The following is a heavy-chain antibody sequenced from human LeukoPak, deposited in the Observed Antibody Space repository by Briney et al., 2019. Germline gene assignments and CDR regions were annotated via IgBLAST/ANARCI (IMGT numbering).Heavy chain of an antibody. CDR2: IIPIFGTA. D-gene: IGHD3-22*01. J-gene: IGHJ6*02. V-gene: IGHV1-69*13. Sequence: SVKVSCKASGGTFSSYAISWVRQAPGQGLEWMGGIIPIFGTANYAQKFQGRVTITADESTSTACMELSSLRSEDTAVYYCATGEGYYDSSGYYPLYGMDVWGQGTTVTVPS. CDR3: ATGEGYYDSSGYYPLYGMDV. CDR1: GGTFSSYA.